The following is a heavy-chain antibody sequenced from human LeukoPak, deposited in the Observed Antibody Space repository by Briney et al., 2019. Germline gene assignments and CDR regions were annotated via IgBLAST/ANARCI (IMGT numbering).Heavy chain of an antibody. CDR3: ARHLRDGPLYYYYYGMDV. CDR2: IYYSGST. CDR1: GGSISSYY. J-gene: IGHJ6*02. Sequence: SETLSLTCTVSGGSISSYYWSWIRQPPGKGLEWIGYIYYSGSTNYNPSLKTRLTISVDTSKNQFSLRLNSVTAADTAVYYCARHLRDGPLYYYYYGMDVWGQGTTVTVSS. V-gene: IGHV4-59*08.